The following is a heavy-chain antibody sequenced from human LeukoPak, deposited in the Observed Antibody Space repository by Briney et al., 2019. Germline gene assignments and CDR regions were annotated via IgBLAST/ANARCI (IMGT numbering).Heavy chain of an antibody. J-gene: IGHJ4*02. CDR3: ARGVGATHY. CDR1: GGSISSNSYY. V-gene: IGHV4-61*01. CDR2: IYYSGST. Sequence: SETLSLTCTVSGGSISSNSYYWSWIRQPPGKGLEWIGYIYYSGSTNYNPSLKSRVTISVDTSKNQFSLKLSSVTAADTAVYYCARGVGATHYWGQGTLVTVSS. D-gene: IGHD1-26*01.